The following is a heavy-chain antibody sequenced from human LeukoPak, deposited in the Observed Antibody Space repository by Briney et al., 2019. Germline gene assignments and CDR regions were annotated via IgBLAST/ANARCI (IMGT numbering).Heavy chain of an antibody. CDR1: GGSINVFY. D-gene: IGHD1-1*01. J-gene: IGHJ4*02. V-gene: IGHV4-59*01. Sequence: ASETLSLTCSVSGGSINVFYWSWIRQSPGKGLEYIGYIFYTGSTNYNPSLKGRVSISVDTSRNQFSLRLNSVTAADTAVYYCARAGDWNDLAYWGQGILVIVSS. CDR2: IFYTGST. CDR3: ARAGDWNDLAY.